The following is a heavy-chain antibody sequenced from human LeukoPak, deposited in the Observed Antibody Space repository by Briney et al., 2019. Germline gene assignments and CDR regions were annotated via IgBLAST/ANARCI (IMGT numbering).Heavy chain of an antibody. CDR1: GGSFGGYY. CDR2: INDSGSS. Sequence: SETLSLTCAVYGGSFGGYYWSWIRQPPGKGLEWIGEINDSGSSNYIPSLKSRVTISVDRSKNQFSLWLSSVTAADTAVYYCAKSIAGYDYWGQGTLVTVSS. D-gene: IGHD2/OR15-2a*01. J-gene: IGHJ4*02. V-gene: IGHV4-34*01. CDR3: AKSIAGYDY.